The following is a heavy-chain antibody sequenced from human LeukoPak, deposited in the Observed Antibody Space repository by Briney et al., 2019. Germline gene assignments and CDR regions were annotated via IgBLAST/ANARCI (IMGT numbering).Heavy chain of an antibody. CDR2: IGGGGVRT. CDR3: AKASRQGAVASPLDY. CDR1: GFTFTTYA. J-gene: IGHJ4*02. Sequence: GGSLRLSCAASGFTFTTYAMSWVRQAPGKGLEWVSAIGGGGVRTYYADSVKGRFTISRDNSKDTLFLQMNSLRAEDTAVYYCAKASRQGAVASPLDYWGQGTLVTVSS. V-gene: IGHV3-23*01. D-gene: IGHD6-19*01.